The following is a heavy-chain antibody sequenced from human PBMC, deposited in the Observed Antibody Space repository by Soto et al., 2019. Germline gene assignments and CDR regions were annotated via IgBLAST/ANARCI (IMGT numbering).Heavy chain of an antibody. CDR3: AKDIQFRITGTTPDY. CDR2: ISWNSGSI. V-gene: IGHV3-9*01. J-gene: IGHJ4*02. CDR1: GFTFDDYA. D-gene: IGHD1-20*01. Sequence: EVQLVESGGGLVQPGRSLRLSCAASGFTFDDYAMHWVRQAPGKGLEWVSGISWNSGSIGYADSVKGRFTISRDNAKNSLYLQMNSLRAEDTALYYCAKDIQFRITGTTPDYWGQGTLVTVSS.